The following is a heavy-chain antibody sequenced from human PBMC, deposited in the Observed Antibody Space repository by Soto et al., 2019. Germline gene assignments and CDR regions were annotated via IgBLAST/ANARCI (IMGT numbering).Heavy chain of an antibody. CDR3: ALLNDGDYTF. V-gene: IGHV2-5*02. J-gene: IGHJ4*02. Sequence: QITFKESGPTLVKPKQTLELTCTFSGFSVTSDGVGVGWIRQPPGKALEWLAVIFWDDDKRYSPSLESRLSIARDTSKDQVFLTMTNMESVDTATYYCALLNDGDYTFWGQGTRVTVSS. CDR1: GFSVTSDGVG. CDR2: IFWDDDK. D-gene: IGHD4-17*01.